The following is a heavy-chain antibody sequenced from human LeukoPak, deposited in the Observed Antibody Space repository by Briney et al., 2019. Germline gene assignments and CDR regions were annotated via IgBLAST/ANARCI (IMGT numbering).Heavy chain of an antibody. V-gene: IGHV3-23*01. CDR1: GFTFSRYR. CDR3: AKCPRLRPEYFQH. D-gene: IGHD2-15*01. Sequence: PGGSLRLSCAASGFTFSRYRMNWARQAPGKGREWVSAISSSGGSTYYADSVKGRFTISRDNSKNMLYLQMNSLRAEDTAVYYWAKCPRLRPEYFQHWGQGTLVTVSS. J-gene: IGHJ1*01. CDR2: ISSSGGST.